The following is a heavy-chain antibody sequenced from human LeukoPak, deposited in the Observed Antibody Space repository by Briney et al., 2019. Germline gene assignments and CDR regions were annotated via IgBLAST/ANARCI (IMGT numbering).Heavy chain of an antibody. J-gene: IGHJ5*02. Sequence: GGSLRLSCAASGFTFSSYTIHWVRQPPGKGLEWVAVISFDGSNKYYADSVKGRFTISRDNSKNMLYPQMNSLRAEDTAVYYCAREELGSSLGFDPWGQGTLVTVSS. D-gene: IGHD3-16*01. CDR3: AREELGSSLGFDP. CDR1: GFTFSSYT. V-gene: IGHV3-30-3*01. CDR2: ISFDGSNK.